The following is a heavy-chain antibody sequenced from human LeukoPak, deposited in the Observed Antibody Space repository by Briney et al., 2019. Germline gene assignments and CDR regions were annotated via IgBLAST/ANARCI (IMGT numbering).Heavy chain of an antibody. CDR1: GFTFDDYA. D-gene: IGHD3-10*01. CDR2: ISWNSGSI. J-gene: IGHJ4*02. CDR3: VKSPGYXYGSSXYFDX. V-gene: IGHV3-9*01. Sequence: GGSLRLSCAASGFTFDDYAMHWVRQAPGKGLEWVSHISWNSGSITYADSVKGRFTISRDNAKNSLYLQMNSLRAEDTALYYCVKSPGYXYGSSXYFDXXXXGTLVTVSS.